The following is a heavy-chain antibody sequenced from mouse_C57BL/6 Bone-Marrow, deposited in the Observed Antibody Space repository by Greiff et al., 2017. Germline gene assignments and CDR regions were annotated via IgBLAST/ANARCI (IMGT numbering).Heavy chain of an antibody. J-gene: IGHJ1*03. V-gene: IGHV5-4*01. D-gene: IGHD2-2*01. CDR3: ARDFWLRGYFDV. CDR1: GFTFSSYA. CDR2: ISDGGSYT. Sequence: EVQGVESGGGLVKPGGSLKLSCAASGFTFSSYAMSWVRQTPEKRLEWVATISDGGSYTYYPDNVKGRFTISRDNAKNNLYLQMSHLKSEDTAMYYCARDFWLRGYFDVWGTGTTVTVSS.